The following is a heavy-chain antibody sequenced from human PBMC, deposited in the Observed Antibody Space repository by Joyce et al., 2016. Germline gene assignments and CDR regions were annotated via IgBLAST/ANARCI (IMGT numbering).Heavy chain of an antibody. CDR2: MSGSGSTI. J-gene: IGHJ6*02. D-gene: IGHD5-18*01. V-gene: IGHV3-23*01. Sequence: APGKGLEWVSVMSGSGSTIYYADSVKGRFTISRDNSKSTLYLQMNSLRAEDSAVYYCAKEYRSLYYYYGLDVWGQGTTVTVSS. CDR3: AKEYRSLYYYYGLDV.